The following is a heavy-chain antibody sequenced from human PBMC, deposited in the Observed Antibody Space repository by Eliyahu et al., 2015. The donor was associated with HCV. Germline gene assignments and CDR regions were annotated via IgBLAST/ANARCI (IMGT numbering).Heavy chain of an antibody. J-gene: IGHJ4*02. V-gene: IGHV4-34*01. CDR3: ARLNSGSYFDY. D-gene: IGHD1-26*01. CDR1: GGSFSGYY. Sequence: QVQLQQWGAGLLKPSETLSLTCAVNGGSFSGYYWSWIRQPPGKGLEWIGEINHRGSTNHNTSLKSRVSMSVDTSKIQFSLRLSSVTAADTAVYYCARLNSGSYFDYWGQGTLVTVSS. CDR2: INHRGST.